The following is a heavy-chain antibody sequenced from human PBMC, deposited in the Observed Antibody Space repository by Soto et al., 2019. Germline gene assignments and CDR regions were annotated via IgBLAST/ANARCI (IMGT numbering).Heavy chain of an antibody. CDR2: IYYTGNT. CDR1: GYSISTYY. D-gene: IGHD3-22*01. J-gene: IGHJ5*02. Sequence: SETLSLTCPVSGYSISTYYWSWIRQPPGKGLEWIAYIYYTGNTYYNPSLKSRVTISMDTSKNQFSLKLSSVTAADMAVYYCARYYYDSSGYYYGWFDPWGQGTLVTVSS. V-gene: IGHV4-59*01. CDR3: ARYYYDSSGYYYGWFDP.